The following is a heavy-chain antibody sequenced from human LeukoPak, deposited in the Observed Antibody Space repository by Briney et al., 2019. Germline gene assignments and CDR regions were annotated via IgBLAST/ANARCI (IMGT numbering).Heavy chain of an antibody. D-gene: IGHD7-27*01. CDR3: AKDGNWASVS. J-gene: IGHJ5*02. CDR1: GFTFS. V-gene: IGHV3-30*02. CDR2: IRHDGTDQ. Sequence: GGSLRLSCVGSGFTFSVHWVRQVPGTGLEWLTFIRHDGTDQHYADSVRGRFNISRDNSKNTVYLQMNSLRPEDTALYYCAKDGNWASVSWGQGTLVTVSS.